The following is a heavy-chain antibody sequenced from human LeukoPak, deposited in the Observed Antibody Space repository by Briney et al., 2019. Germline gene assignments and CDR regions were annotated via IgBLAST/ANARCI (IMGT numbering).Heavy chain of an antibody. CDR1: GFTVSSYA. D-gene: IGHD4-17*01. V-gene: IGHV3-30-3*01. Sequence: GGSLRLSCAASGFTVSSYAMHWVRQVPGKGLEWEAVILSDGSNKYYADSVKGRFTISRDNAKNSLYLQMNSLRADDTAVYYCTRDIVHGDYVSAYWGQGTLVTVSS. CDR3: TRDIVHGDYVSAY. J-gene: IGHJ4*02. CDR2: ILSDGSNK.